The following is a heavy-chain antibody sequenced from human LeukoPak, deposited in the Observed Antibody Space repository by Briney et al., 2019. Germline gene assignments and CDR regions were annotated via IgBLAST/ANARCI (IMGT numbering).Heavy chain of an antibody. Sequence: GGSLRLSCAASGFTFSVYAMSWVRQAPGRVLGWVSFIGGLGVSTWYADSVKGRFTFSRDNSQNTLYLQLTGLRAEDTAIYYCAKVITGAPPWRGAFDIWSQGTMVAVSS. J-gene: IGHJ3*02. CDR3: AKVITGAPPWRGAFDI. CDR2: IGGLGVST. V-gene: IGHV3-23*01. D-gene: IGHD1-20*01. CDR1: GFTFSVYA.